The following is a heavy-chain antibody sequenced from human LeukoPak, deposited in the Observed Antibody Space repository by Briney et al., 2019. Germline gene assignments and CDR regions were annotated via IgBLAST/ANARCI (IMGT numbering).Heavy chain of an antibody. D-gene: IGHD6-19*01. J-gene: IGHJ3*02. CDR2: ISYDGSNK. V-gene: IGHV3-30*18. CDR3: AKQCGGSDWFDAFDI. CDR1: GFTFSYYG. Sequence: GRSLRLSCAASGFTFSYYGLHWDRQGPGKGLEWVAVISYDGSNKYYADSVKGRFTISRDNSKNTLYLQMNSLRAEDAAVYYCAKQCGGSDWFDAFDIWGQGTMVTVSS.